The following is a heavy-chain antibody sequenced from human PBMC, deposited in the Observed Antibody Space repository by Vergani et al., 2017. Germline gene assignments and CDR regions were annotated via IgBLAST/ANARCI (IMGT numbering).Heavy chain of an antibody. J-gene: IGHJ6*02. CDR3: ARVGFPGLGCPMDV. CDR1: GFSFSSYG. D-gene: IGHD3-10*01. CDR2: IWHDGSNK. V-gene: IGHV3-33*01. Sequence: QVQLVESGGGVVQPGRSLRLSCAASGFSFSSYGMHWVRQAPGKGLEWVAIIWHDGSNKYYADSVKGRFTISRDNSKNTLYLQMNSLRAEDTAVYHCARVGFPGLGCPMDVWGQGTTVTVSS.